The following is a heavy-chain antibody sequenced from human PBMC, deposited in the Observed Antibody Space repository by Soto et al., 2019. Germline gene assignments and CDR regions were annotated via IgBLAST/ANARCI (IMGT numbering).Heavy chain of an antibody. CDR2: IYPGDHET. Sequence: GESLKISCQCSGYTFSNFWIGWVRQLPGQGLEWMGIIYPGDHETRYSPSFLGKVTISAEKSINTAYLQWSSLEASDSAFSFCAGSTSSSSYCGGWGQVALVT. J-gene: IGHJ1*01. CDR1: GYTFSNFW. CDR3: AGSTSSSSYCGG. V-gene: IGHV5-51*01. D-gene: IGHD6-13*01.